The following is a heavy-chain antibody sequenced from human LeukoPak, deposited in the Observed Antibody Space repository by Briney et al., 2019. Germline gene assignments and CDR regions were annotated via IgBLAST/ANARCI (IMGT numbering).Heavy chain of an antibody. CDR3: ASTVFGVTYNWFDP. V-gene: IGHV4-61*02. D-gene: IGHD3-3*01. Sequence: PSETLSLTCTVSGASISSGSYFWSWVRQPAGKALEWIGRFHTSGGINYNPSLESRVTISVDTSKNQFSLKLTSATAADTAVYYCASTVFGVTYNWFDPWGQGTLVTVSS. J-gene: IGHJ5*02. CDR1: GASISSGSYF. CDR2: FHTSGGI.